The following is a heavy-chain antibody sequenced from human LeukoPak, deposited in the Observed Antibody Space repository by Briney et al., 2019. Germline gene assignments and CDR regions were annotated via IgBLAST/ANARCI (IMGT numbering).Heavy chain of an antibody. CDR1: GGSISSYY. D-gene: IGHD2-2*01. Sequence: SETLSLTCTVSGGSISSYYWSWIRQPAGKGLEWIGRIYTSGSTNYNPALKSRVTMSVDTSKNQFSLKLSSVTAADTAVYYCARESIYCSSTSCPYGMDVWGQGTTVTVSS. V-gene: IGHV4-4*07. J-gene: IGHJ6*02. CDR3: ARESIYCSSTSCPYGMDV. CDR2: IYTSGST.